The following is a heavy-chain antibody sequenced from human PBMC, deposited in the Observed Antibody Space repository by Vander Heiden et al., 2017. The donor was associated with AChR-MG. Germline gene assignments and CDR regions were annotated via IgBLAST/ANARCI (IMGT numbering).Heavy chain of an antibody. D-gene: IGHD3-22*01. V-gene: IGHV3-48*01. Sequence: EVQLVESGGGLVQPGGSLRLSCAASGFTFSSDRMNWVRQAPGKGREWVSYISSSSSTIYYADSVKGRFTISRDNAKNSLYLQMNSLRAEDTAVYYCARAGADYYDSSGYYDYWGQGTLVTVSS. J-gene: IGHJ4*02. CDR2: ISSSSSTI. CDR3: ARAGADYYDSSGYYDY. CDR1: GFTFSSDR.